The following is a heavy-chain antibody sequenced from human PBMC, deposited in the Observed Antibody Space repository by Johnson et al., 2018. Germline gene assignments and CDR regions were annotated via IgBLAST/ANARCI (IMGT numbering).Heavy chain of an antibody. CDR1: GFTFSSYG. Sequence: VQLVESGGGVVQPGRSLRLSCAASGFTFSSYGMHWVRQAPGKGLEWVAVIWYDGSNTYYADSVKGRFTISRDNSKNTLYLQMNTLRAEDTAVYYCARGYYYYYMDVWGKGTTVTVSS. CDR2: IWYDGSNT. V-gene: IGHV3-33*01. CDR3: ARGYYYYYMDV. J-gene: IGHJ6*03.